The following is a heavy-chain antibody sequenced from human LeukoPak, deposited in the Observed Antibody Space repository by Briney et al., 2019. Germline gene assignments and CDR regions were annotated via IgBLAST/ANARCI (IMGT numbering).Heavy chain of an antibody. D-gene: IGHD1-26*01. J-gene: IGHJ3*02. Sequence: PSETLSLTCTVSGGSISTSGYYWGWVRQPPGTGLEWIGTIYSGGTTYYNPSLKSRATISVDTSKNQFSLQLNSVTAADTALYYCAGGSRLGAAFNIWGRGTMVLVS. CDR2: IYSGGTT. CDR3: AGGSRLGAAFNI. V-gene: IGHV4-39*07. CDR1: GGSISTSGYY.